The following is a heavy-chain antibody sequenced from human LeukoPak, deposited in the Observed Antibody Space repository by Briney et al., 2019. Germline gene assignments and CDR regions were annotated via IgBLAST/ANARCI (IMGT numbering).Heavy chain of an antibody. Sequence: ASVKVSCKASGYIFTSYAMHWVRQAPGQRLEWMGWINAGNGNTKYSQKFQGRVTITRDTSASTVYMELSSLRSEDTAVYYCARDIDRVFNWFDPWGQGTLVTVCS. CDR1: GYIFTSYA. D-gene: IGHD6-13*01. J-gene: IGHJ5*02. CDR2: INAGNGNT. CDR3: ARDIDRVFNWFDP. V-gene: IGHV1-3*01.